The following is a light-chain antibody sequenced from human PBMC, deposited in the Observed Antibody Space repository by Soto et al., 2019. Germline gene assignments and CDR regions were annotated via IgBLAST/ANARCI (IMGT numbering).Light chain of an antibody. V-gene: IGKV3-20*01. J-gene: IGKJ1*01. Sequence: ETVFTQSPGAMSSSQAYIATRACRSSQSVSSYYLAWYQQKPGQAPRLLIYAASSRATGIPDRFSGGGSGTDFTLTISRLEPEDFAVYYCQKCGSSPWTCGKG. CDR1: QSVSSYY. CDR2: AAS. CDR3: QKCGSSPWT.